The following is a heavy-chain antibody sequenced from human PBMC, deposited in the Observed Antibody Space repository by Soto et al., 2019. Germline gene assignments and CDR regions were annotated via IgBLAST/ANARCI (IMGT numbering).Heavy chain of an antibody. V-gene: IGHV4-30-4*01. CDR3: ARREPADKSGGLDF. Sequence: QVQLQESGPGLVKPSQTLSLTCSVSGGSISSGDYFWTWIRQPPGKGLEWIGYIYTSGNTFYNPSLKSRLIISLDTSNNHFSLKLTSVTAADTAVYYCARREPADKSGGLDFWGEGTLVTVSS. D-gene: IGHD2-2*01. CDR2: IYTSGNT. CDR1: GGSISSGDYF. J-gene: IGHJ4*02.